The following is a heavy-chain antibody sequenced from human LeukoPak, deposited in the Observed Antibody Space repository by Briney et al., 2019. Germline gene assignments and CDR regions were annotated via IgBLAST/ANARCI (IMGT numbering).Heavy chain of an antibody. CDR1: GGTFSSYA. CDR2: IIPIFGTA. Sequence: GASVKVSCKASGGTFSSYAISWVRQAPGQGLEWMGGIIPIFGTANYAQKFQGRVTITADKSTSTAYMELSSLRSEDTAVYYCARAERTHIAVAGILWFDPWGQGTLVTVSS. V-gene: IGHV1-69*06. CDR3: ARAERTHIAVAGILWFDP. J-gene: IGHJ5*02. D-gene: IGHD6-13*01.